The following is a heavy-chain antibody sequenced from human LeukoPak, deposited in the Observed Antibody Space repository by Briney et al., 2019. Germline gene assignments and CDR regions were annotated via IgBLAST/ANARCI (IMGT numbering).Heavy chain of an antibody. CDR2: ISSSSAYI. D-gene: IGHD2/OR15-2a*01. V-gene: IGHV3-21*04. CDR3: ARDFEVAGSFLY. CDR1: GFTFSNTW. J-gene: IGHJ4*02. Sequence: GGSLRLSCAASGFTFSNTWMNWVRQAPGKGLEWVSTISSSSAYIHYADTVKGRFTISRDNAKNSLYLLMNSLRADDTAVYYCARDFEVAGSFLYWGQGTLVTVSS.